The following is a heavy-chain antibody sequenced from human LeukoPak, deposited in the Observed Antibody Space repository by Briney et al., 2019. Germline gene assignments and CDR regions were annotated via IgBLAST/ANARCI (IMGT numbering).Heavy chain of an antibody. D-gene: IGHD3-22*01. CDR3: AKDRPNYHESNGHYYRRNGDY. Sequence: PGGSLRLSCAASGFTFSIYAMSWVRQAPGKGRGWVSSVSIIGVSTFYADSVKDRFTISRDNSKNTLYLQMSRLKAEDTAVYYCAKDRPNYHESNGHYYRRNGDYWGQGTLVTVSS. CDR1: GFTFSIYA. CDR2: VSIIGVST. J-gene: IGHJ4*02. V-gene: IGHV3-23*01.